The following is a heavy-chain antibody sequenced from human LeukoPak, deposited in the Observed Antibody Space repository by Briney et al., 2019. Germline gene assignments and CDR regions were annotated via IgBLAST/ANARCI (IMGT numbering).Heavy chain of an antibody. CDR3: ARDQGCSGGTCYTYFDL. J-gene: IGHJ2*01. CDR1: GDSISTYY. CDR2: IYYSGST. D-gene: IGHD2-15*01. Sequence: SETLSLTCTVSGDSISTYYWSWIRQPPGKGLEWIGYIYYSGSTNYNPSLKSRVTISVDTSKNQFSLKLSSVTAADTAVYYCARDQGCSGGTCYTYFDLWGRGTLVTVSS. V-gene: IGHV4-59*01.